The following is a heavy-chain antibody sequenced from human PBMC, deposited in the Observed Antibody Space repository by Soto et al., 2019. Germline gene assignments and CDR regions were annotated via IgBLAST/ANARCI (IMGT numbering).Heavy chain of an antibody. J-gene: IGHJ6*02. D-gene: IGHD3-9*01. Sequence: PGGSLRLSCAASGFTFSSYAMSWVRQAPGKGLEWVSAISGSGGSTYYADSVKGRFTISRDNSKNTLYLQMNSLRAEDTAVYYCAKDYDILTGYYTRYYYGMDVWGQGTTVTVSS. CDR3: AKDYDILTGYYTRYYYGMDV. CDR1: GFTFSSYA. V-gene: IGHV3-23*01. CDR2: ISGSGGST.